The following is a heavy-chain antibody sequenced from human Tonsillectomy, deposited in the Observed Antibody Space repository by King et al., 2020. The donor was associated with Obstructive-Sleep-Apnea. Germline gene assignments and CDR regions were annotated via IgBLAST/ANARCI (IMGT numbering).Heavy chain of an antibody. CDR1: GYSINNGYY. Sequence: VQLQESGPGLVKPLETLSLTCSVSGYSINNGYYWGWIRQSPGKGLEWIGSIFRNGNTYNNPSLRGRVTMSVDTSLNQFALKLSSLTAADTAMYYCARGRTLIPQDYWGQGTQVTVSS. CDR3: ARGRTLIPQDY. J-gene: IGHJ4*02. CDR2: IFRNGNT. D-gene: IGHD3-22*01. V-gene: IGHV4-38-2*02.